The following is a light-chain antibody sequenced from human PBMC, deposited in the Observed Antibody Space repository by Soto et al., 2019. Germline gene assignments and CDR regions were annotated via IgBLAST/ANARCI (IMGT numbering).Light chain of an antibody. CDR1: QSVSSS. CDR2: GAS. J-gene: IGKJ1*01. Sequence: MTQSPTTLPASVGDRVTFPCRASQSVSSSLAWYQQKPGQAPRLLIYGASTRAPGIPARFSGSGSGTKFTLTIGSLQSEDFAVYYCQQYNNFPRTFGPGTKVDIK. CDR3: QQYNNFPRT. V-gene: IGKV3-15*01.